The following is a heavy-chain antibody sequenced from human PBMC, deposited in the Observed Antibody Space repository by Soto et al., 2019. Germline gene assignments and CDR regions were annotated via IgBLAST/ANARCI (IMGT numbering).Heavy chain of an antibody. J-gene: IGHJ4*02. CDR3: ARDSDGYTDY. D-gene: IGHD5-12*01. Sequence: SETVSLTCTVSGGSISSYYWSLIRQPPGKGLEWIGYIYYSGSTNYNPSLKSRVTISVDTSKNQFSLKLSSVTAADTAVYYCARDSDGYTDYWGQGTLVTVSS. CDR1: GGSISSYY. CDR2: IYYSGST. V-gene: IGHV4-59*01.